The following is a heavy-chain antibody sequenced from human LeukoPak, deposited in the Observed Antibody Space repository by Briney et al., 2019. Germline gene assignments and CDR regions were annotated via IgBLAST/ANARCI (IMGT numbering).Heavy chain of an antibody. CDR2: ISAYNGNT. CDR3: AIVVVSDWFDP. Sequence: GASVKVSCKASGYTFTSYGISWVRQAPGQGLEWMGWISAYNGNTNYAQKLQGRVTMTTDTSTSTAYMELSRLRSDDTAVYYCAIVVVSDWFDPWGQGTLVTVSS. V-gene: IGHV1-18*01. J-gene: IGHJ5*02. CDR1: GYTFTSYG. D-gene: IGHD3-22*01.